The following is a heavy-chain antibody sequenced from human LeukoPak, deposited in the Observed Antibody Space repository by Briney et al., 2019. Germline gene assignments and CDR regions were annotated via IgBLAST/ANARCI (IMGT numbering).Heavy chain of an antibody. J-gene: IGHJ6*02. V-gene: IGHV1-2*06. CDR1: GYTFTDYH. D-gene: IGHD3-10*01. Sequence: ASVTVSCKASGYTFTDYHVHWVRQAPGQGLEWVGRINPNSGVTNYAQKFQGRVTMTRHTSITTAHMELSRLRSDDTAVYYCVRDRSGILGYYYNGMDVWGQGTTVTVSS. CDR3: VRDRSGILGYYYNGMDV. CDR2: INPNSGVT.